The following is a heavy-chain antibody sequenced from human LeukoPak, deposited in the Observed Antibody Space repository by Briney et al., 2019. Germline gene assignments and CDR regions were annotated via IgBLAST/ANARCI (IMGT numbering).Heavy chain of an antibody. J-gene: IGHJ6*02. CDR1: GFTFSSYA. Sequence: GGSLRLSCAASGFTFSSYALHWVRRAPGKGLEYVSGISSNGGSTYYANSMQGRFTISRDNSKNTLYLQMGSLGAEDMAVYYCARDFYYDSSGPYFYYGMDVWGQGTTVTVSS. CDR2: ISSNGGST. CDR3: ARDFYYDSSGPYFYYGMDV. V-gene: IGHV3-64*01. D-gene: IGHD3-22*01.